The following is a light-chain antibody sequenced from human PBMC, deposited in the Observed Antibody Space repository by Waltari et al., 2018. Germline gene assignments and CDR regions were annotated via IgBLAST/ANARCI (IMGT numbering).Light chain of an antibody. CDR2: AAS. V-gene: IGKV1-9*01. CDR1: QGITTY. J-gene: IGKJ4*01. Sequence: DIQLTQSPSFLSASVGDRVTITCRASQGITTYLVWYQQKPGKAPKVLIYAASTLQSGVRSRFSGSGSGTEFTLTITSLQPEDFATYYCQQVNGYPLTFGGGTKVEIK. CDR3: QQVNGYPLT.